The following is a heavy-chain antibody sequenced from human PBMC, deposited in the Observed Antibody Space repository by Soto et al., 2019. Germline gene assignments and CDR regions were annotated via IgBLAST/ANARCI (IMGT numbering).Heavy chain of an antibody. V-gene: IGHV1-69*06. J-gene: IGHJ3*02. Sequence: SVKVSCKASGGTFSSYAISWVRQAPGQGLEWMGGIIPIFGTANYAQKFQGRVTITADKSTSTAYMELSSLRSEDTAVYYCATLVVVAAYAFDIWGQGTMGTVSS. CDR1: GGTFSSYA. D-gene: IGHD2-15*01. CDR2: IIPIFGTA. CDR3: ATLVVVAAYAFDI.